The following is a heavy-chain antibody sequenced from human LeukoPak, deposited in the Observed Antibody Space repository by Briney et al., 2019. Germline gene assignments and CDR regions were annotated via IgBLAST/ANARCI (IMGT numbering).Heavy chain of an antibody. CDR2: INTDGTVT. J-gene: IGHJ4*02. Sequence: GGSLRLSCAASGFSFSKYWMLWVRQAPGKGLESVSRINTDGTVTTYADSVKGRFTVSRDNADNTMFLQMNSVRDEDTAVYYCATKQWLAPPPDSWGQGTPVTVSS. CDR3: ATKQWLAPPPDS. CDR1: GFSFSKYW. V-gene: IGHV3-74*01. D-gene: IGHD6-19*01.